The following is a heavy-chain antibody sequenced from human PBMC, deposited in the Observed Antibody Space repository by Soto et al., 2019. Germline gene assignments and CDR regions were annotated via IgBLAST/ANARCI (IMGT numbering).Heavy chain of an antibody. D-gene: IGHD6-13*01. CDR2: ISGSGGST. V-gene: IGHV3-23*01. CDR3: AKDQGSSWSETLDY. Sequence: PGGSVRLSCAASGFTFSSYAMSWVRQAPGKGLEWVSAISGSGGSTYYADSVKGRFTISRDNSKNTLYLQMNSLRAEDTAVYYCAKDQGSSWSETLDYWGQGTLVTVSS. CDR1: GFTFSSYA. J-gene: IGHJ4*02.